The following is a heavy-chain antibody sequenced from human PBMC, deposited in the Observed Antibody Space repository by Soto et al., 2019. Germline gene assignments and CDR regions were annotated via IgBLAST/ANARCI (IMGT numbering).Heavy chain of an antibody. V-gene: IGHV3-23*01. D-gene: IGHD2-8*01. Sequence: GGALRLSCAASGFTFMTYAMSWVLQAPWKGLEWVAGIVGNGDEYYADTVRGRFTISRDNSNNILYLQMYSLRAEDTAVYYCAKDRQPDGLWPFDSWGQGTQVTVSS. CDR3: AKDRQPDGLWPFDS. CDR1: GFTFMTYA. CDR2: IVGNGDE. J-gene: IGHJ4*02.